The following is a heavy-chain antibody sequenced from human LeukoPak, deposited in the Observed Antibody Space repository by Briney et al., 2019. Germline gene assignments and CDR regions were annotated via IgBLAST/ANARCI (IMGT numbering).Heavy chain of an antibody. J-gene: IGHJ5*02. CDR1: GFTFSAYG. D-gene: IGHD3-10*01. V-gene: IGHV3-23*01. CDR3: ASLPRFMLRGVISHPFDL. Sequence: GGSLRLSCVGSGFTFSAYGMSWVRQAPGKGLESVSSISGSDGATSYADSVKGRFTISRDNSKNTLYLQMSSLRAEDTAIYYCASLPRFMLRGVISHPFDLWGQGTLVTVSS. CDR2: ISGSDGAT.